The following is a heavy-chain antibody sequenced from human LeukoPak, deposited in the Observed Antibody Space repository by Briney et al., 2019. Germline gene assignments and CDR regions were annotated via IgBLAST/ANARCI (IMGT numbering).Heavy chain of an antibody. D-gene: IGHD4-11*01. V-gene: IGHV3-23*01. J-gene: IGHJ4*02. Sequence: PGRSLRLSCAASGFTFRSYGMHWVRQPPGKGLEWVSTISGSGGSTYYADSVKGRFTISRDNSKSTLFLQMNSLRAEDTAVYYCEPTGSSLFDYWGQGSLVTVSS. CDR2: ISGSGGST. CDR3: EPTGSSLFDY. CDR1: GFTFRSYG.